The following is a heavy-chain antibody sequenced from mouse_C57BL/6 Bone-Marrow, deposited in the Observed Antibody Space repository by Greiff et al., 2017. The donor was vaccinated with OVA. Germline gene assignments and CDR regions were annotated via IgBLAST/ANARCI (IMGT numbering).Heavy chain of an antibody. CDR1: GFTFSSYA. Sequence: DVKLVESGGGLVKPGGSLKLSCAASGFTFSSYAMSWVRQTPEKRLEWVATISDGGSYTYYPDNVKGRFTISRDNAKNNLYLQMSHLKSEDTAMYYWARVLIYYGNPGAMDYWGQGTSVTVSS. D-gene: IGHD2-1*01. J-gene: IGHJ4*01. CDR3: ARVLIYYGNPGAMDY. CDR2: ISDGGSYT. V-gene: IGHV5-4*03.